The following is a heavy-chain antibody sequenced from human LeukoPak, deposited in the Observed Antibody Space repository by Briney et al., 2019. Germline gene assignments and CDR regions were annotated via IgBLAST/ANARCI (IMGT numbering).Heavy chain of an antibody. CDR2: VSFGSSYI. CDR1: GFTFKDYT. V-gene: IGHV3-21*06. D-gene: IGHD4-17*01. J-gene: IGHJ5*02. CDR3: ARASTEYAVTDGFDT. Sequence: GSLRLSCAASGFTFKDYTMNWVRQSPGKGLQWVSYVSFGSSYISYADSLKGRFTISRDDAKSSVYLEMTSLRTDDTAVYYCARASTEYAVTDGFDTWGPGTLVTVSS.